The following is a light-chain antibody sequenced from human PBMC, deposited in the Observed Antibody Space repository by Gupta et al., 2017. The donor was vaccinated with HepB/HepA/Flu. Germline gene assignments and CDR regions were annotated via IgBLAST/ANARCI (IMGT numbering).Light chain of an antibody. V-gene: IGLV1-44*01. CDR2: SDN. CDR3: AAWNDSLNNLL. Sequence: QSVLTQPPSASGTPGQRVTISCSGSSSKIGSISVHWYQHSPGRAPKLLIHSDNLRPSGVPERFSGSRSGTSASLAISGLQSEDEADYYCAAWNDSLNNLLFGGGTKLTVL. J-gene: IGLJ2*01. CDR1: SSKIGSIS.